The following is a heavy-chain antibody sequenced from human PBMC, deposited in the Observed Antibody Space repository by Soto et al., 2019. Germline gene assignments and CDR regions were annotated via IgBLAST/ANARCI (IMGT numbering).Heavy chain of an antibody. CDR1: GYTFTSYY. J-gene: IGHJ5*02. CDR3: ARDRDITMVRGATGLLDP. V-gene: IGHV1-46*01. Sequence: QVQLVQSGAEVKKPGASVKVSCKASGYTFTSYYMHWVRQAPGQGLEWMGIINPSGGSTSYAQKFQGGVTMTRDTSTSTVYMELSSLRSEDTAVYYCARDRDITMVRGATGLLDPWGQGTLVTVSS. D-gene: IGHD3-10*01. CDR2: INPSGGST.